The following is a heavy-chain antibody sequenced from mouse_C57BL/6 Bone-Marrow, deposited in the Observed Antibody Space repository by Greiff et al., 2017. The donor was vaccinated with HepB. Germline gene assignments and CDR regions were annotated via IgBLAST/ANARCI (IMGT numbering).Heavy chain of an antibody. Sequence: DVKLVESGGGLVKPGGSLKLSCAASGFTFSDYGMHWVRQAPEKGLEWVAYISSGSSTIYYADTVKGRFTISRDNAKNTLFLQMTSLRSEDTAMYYCARIYYYGSSWGFAYWGQGTLVTVSA. CDR2: ISSGSSTI. V-gene: IGHV5-17*01. CDR3: ARIYYYGSSWGFAY. D-gene: IGHD1-1*01. J-gene: IGHJ3*01. CDR1: GFTFSDYG.